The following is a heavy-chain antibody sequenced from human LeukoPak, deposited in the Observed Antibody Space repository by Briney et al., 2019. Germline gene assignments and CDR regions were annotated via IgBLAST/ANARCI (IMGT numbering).Heavy chain of an antibody. CDR1: GGSFSGYY. Sequence: SETLSLTCAVYGGSFSGYYWSWIRQPPGKGLEWIGEINHSGSTNYNPSLKSRVTISVDTSKNQFSLKLSSVTAADMAVYYCARGDYYYDSSGYPPADYFDYWGQGTLVTVSS. D-gene: IGHD3-22*01. V-gene: IGHV4-34*01. J-gene: IGHJ4*02. CDR2: INHSGST. CDR3: ARGDYYYDSSGYPPADYFDY.